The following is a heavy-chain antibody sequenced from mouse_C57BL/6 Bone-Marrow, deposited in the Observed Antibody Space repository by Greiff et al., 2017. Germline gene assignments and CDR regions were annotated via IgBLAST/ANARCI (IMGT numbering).Heavy chain of an antibody. D-gene: IGHD1-1*01. CDR3: ARNYYYGGTY. V-gene: IGHV1-22*01. CDR1: GYTFTDYN. Sequence: EVKLMESGPELVKPGASVKMSCKASGYTFTDYNMHWVKQSHGKSLEWIGYINPNNGGTSYNQKFKGKATLTVNKSSSTAYMELRSLTSEDSAVYYCARNYYYGGTYWGQGTTLTVSS. CDR2: INPNNGGT. J-gene: IGHJ2*01.